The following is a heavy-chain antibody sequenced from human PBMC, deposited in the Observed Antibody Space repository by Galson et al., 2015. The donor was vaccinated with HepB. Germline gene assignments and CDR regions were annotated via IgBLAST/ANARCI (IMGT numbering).Heavy chain of an antibody. CDR3: TRHSEGITGNRYYFAY. V-gene: IGHV3-30*03. Sequence: SLRLSCAASGFTFSSYGMHWVRQAPGQGLEWVAVISYDGSNKYYADSVKGRFTISRDNSKNTLYLQMNSLRAEDTAVYYCTRHSEGITGNRYYFAYWGPGTLVTVSS. CDR2: ISYDGSNK. D-gene: IGHD1-20*01. J-gene: IGHJ4*02. CDR1: GFTFSSYG.